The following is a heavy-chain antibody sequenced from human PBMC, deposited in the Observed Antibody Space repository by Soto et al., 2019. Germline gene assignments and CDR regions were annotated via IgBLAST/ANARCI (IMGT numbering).Heavy chain of an antibody. CDR1: GFTFSSYG. D-gene: IGHD4-17*01. Sequence: EVQLVESGGGLVKPGGSLRLSCAASGFTFSSYGMNWVRQAPGKGLEWVSSITSSSSYIYYEDSVKGRFTISRDNAKNTLFLQENSVRDYDTAVYYCAREQRSYGYYMDVWGKGTTVTVSS. CDR3: AREQRSYGYYMDV. CDR2: ITSSSSYI. J-gene: IGHJ6*03. V-gene: IGHV3-21*01.